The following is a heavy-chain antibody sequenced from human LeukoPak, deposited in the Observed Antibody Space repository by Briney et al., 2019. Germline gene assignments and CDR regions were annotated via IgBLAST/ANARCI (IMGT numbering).Heavy chain of an antibody. V-gene: IGHV3-23*01. CDR3: ARSDCGGDCHLLDY. J-gene: IGHJ4*02. Sequence: GGSLRPSCAASGFTFSVYAMSWVRQAPGKGLEWVSHFGGSGGTIYYADSVKGRFTISRDSSKNTLYLQMNNLRAEDTAVYYCARSDCGGDCHLLDYWAREPWSPSPQ. CDR2: FGGSGGTI. CDR1: GFTFSVYA. D-gene: IGHD2-21*02.